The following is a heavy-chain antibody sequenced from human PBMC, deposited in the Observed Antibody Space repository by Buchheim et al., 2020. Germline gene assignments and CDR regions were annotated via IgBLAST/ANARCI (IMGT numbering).Heavy chain of an antibody. Sequence: QVQLVESGGGVVQPGRSLRLSCAASGFTFSSYAMHWVRQAPGKGLEWVAVISYDGSNNYYADSVKGRFTISRDNSKNTLYLQMNSLRAEDTAVYYCARDDQVNAHSSGYYYYYYGMDVWGQGTT. V-gene: IGHV3-30-3*01. CDR3: ARDDQVNAHSSGYYYYYYGMDV. CDR1: GFTFSSYA. CDR2: ISYDGSNN. J-gene: IGHJ6*02. D-gene: IGHD3-22*01.